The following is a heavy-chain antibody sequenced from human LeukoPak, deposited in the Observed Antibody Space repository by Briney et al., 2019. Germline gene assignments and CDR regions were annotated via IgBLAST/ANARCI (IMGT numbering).Heavy chain of an antibody. V-gene: IGHV4-34*01. CDR2: INHSGST. CDR3: ARGSSGYDGPPSG. Sequence: KPSETLSLTCAVSGGSLSGYYWTWIRQPPGKGLEWIGEINHSGSTNYNPSLKSRVTISVDTSKNQFSLKLSSVTAADTAVYYCARGSSGYDGPPSGWGQGTLVTVSS. D-gene: IGHD5-12*01. J-gene: IGHJ4*02. CDR1: GGSLSGYY.